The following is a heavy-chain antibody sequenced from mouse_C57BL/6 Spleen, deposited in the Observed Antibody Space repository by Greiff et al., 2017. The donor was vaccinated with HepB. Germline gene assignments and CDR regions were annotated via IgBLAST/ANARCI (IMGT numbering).Heavy chain of an antibody. CDR1: GYTFTDYN. D-gene: IGHD1-1*01. CDR2: INPNNGGT. V-gene: IGHV1-18*01. J-gene: IGHJ1*03. CDR3: ARTLTTVVDYWYFDV. Sequence: VHVKQSGPELVKPGASVKIPCKASGYTFTDYNMDWVKQSHGKSLEWIGDINPNNGGTIYNQKFKGKATLTVDKSSSTAYMELRSLTSEDTAVYYCARTLTTVVDYWYFDVWGTGTTVTVSS.